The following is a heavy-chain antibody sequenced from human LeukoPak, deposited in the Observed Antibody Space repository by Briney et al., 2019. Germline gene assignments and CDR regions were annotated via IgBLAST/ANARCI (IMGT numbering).Heavy chain of an antibody. D-gene: IGHD3-10*01. CDR1: GYTFTDYY. CDR2: INPNSGGT. V-gene: IGHV1-2*02. Sequence: ASVKVSCKASGYTFTDYYMHWVQQAPGQGLEWMGWINPNSGGTTYAQKFQGRVTMTRDTSISTAYMELYRLRSDDTAIYYCAREIDYGSDPVAWFDPWGQGTLVTVSS. CDR3: AREIDYGSDPVAWFDP. J-gene: IGHJ5*02.